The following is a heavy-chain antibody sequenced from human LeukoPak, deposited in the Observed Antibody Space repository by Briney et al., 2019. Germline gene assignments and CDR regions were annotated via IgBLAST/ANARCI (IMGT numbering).Heavy chain of an antibody. D-gene: IGHD3-3*01. Sequence: SETLSLTCAVSGGSISSSNWWSWVRQPPGKGLEWIGEIYHSGSTNYNPSLKSRVTISVDKPKNQFSLELTSVTAADTAIYYCARPSGTIFGVIGLDAFDIWGQGTLVTASS. CDR2: IYHSGST. J-gene: IGHJ3*02. CDR3: ARPSGTIFGVIGLDAFDI. V-gene: IGHV4-4*02. CDR1: GGSISSSNW.